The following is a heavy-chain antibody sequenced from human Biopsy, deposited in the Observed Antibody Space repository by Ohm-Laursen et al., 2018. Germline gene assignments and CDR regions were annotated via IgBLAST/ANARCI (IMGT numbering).Heavy chain of an antibody. V-gene: IGHV4-39*01. J-gene: IGHJ5*02. CDR3: ARHPTGFWFDP. Sequence: SQTLSLTCPVSGGSISSSTTYYWAWLRQPPGKGLEWIGSIYNTETTFYNPSLGSRVTISVDTSTNQFSLKVSSVTAADTALYFCARHPTGFWFDPWGHGTLVTVSS. CDR2: IYNTETT. CDR1: GGSISSSTTYY.